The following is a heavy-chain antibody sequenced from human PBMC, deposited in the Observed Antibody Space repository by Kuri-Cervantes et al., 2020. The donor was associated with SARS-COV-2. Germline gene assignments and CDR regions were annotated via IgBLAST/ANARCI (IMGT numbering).Heavy chain of an antibody. D-gene: IGHD3-9*01. Sequence: SETLSLTCAVYGGSFSGYYWSWIRQPPGKGLEWIGEINHSGSTNYNPSLKSRVTISVDTSKNQFSLKLGSVTAADTAVYYCARDQLYDILTGYYIGGSLLSNYYYGMDVWGQGTTVTVSS. V-gene: IGHV4-34*01. CDR1: GGSFSGYY. CDR2: INHSGST. CDR3: ARDQLYDILTGYYIGGSLLSNYYYGMDV. J-gene: IGHJ6*02.